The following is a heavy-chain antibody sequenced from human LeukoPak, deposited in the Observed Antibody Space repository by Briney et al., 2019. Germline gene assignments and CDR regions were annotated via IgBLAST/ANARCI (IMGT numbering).Heavy chain of an antibody. V-gene: IGHV4-59*02. CDR2: VYSGTN. D-gene: IGHD1-26*01. CDR3: ARGWAPRGQKSCFDY. Sequence: SETLSLTCTVSGGSVAGNYWSWIRRSPEKGLEWIGFVYSGTNNYNPSLRGRVTISEDTSKNKFSLNLNSVTAADTAVYYGARGWAPRGQKSCFDYWGRGTLVTVSS. J-gene: IGHJ4*02. CDR1: GGSVAGNY.